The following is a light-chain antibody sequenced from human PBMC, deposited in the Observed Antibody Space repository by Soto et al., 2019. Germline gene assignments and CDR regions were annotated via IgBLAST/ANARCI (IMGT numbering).Light chain of an antibody. Sequence: EIVLTQSPATLSLSPGERATLSCRASQSVSSYLAWYQQKPGQAPRLLIYDASNRATGIPARFSGSGSGTDFTLTISSPEPEDFAVYYCQQSSNWPLTFGGGTKVDIK. V-gene: IGKV3-11*01. J-gene: IGKJ4*01. CDR2: DAS. CDR3: QQSSNWPLT. CDR1: QSVSSY.